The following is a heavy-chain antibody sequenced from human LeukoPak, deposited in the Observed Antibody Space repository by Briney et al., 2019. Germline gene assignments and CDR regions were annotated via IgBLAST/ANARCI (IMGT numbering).Heavy chain of an antibody. CDR1: GGSISSGGYY. CDR3: ARAQVRGVPFG. D-gene: IGHD3-10*01. J-gene: IGHJ4*02. V-gene: IGHV4-30-2*01. Sequence: SETLSLTCTVSGGSISSGGYYWSWIRQPPGKGLEWIGYIYHSGSTYYNPSLKSRVTISVDKSKNQFSLKLSSVTAADTAVYYCARAQVRGVPFGWGQGTLVTVSS. CDR2: IYHSGST.